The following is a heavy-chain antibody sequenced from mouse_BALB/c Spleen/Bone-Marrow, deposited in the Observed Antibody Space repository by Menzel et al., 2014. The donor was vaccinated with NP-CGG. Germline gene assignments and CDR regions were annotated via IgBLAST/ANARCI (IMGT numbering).Heavy chain of an antibody. Sequence: EVMLVESGGGLVKVGESLKLSCAASGFTFSTYYMSWVRQTPEKRLELVAAIYTNDGSTYYPDTVKSRFAISRDNAKNTLYLQMSSLKSEDTALYYCARRAFYALDYWGQGTSVTVSS. CDR2: IYTNDGST. J-gene: IGHJ4*01. CDR1: GFTFSTYY. V-gene: IGHV5-6-2*01. CDR3: ARRAFYALDY.